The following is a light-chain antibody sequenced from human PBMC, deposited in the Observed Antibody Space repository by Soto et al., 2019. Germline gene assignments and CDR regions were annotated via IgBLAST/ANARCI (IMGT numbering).Light chain of an antibody. CDR1: SSDVGIYNY. Sequence: QSALTQPASVSGSPGQSIAISCTGSSSDVGIYNYVSWYQQHPGKVPKLIIYEVSNRPSGVSNRFSGSKSGNTASLTISGLQAEDDAYYYCSSYTTSSTRVFGTGTKLTV. V-gene: IGLV2-14*01. CDR3: SSYTTSSTRV. J-gene: IGLJ1*01. CDR2: EVS.